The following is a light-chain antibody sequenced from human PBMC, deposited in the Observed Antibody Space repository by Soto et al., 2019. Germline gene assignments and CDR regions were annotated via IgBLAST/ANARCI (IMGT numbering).Light chain of an antibody. V-gene: IGLV1-44*01. Sequence: QSVLTQPPSASGTPGQRITISCSGSRSNIGTNTVNWYRQLAGTAPKLLIHTDDQRPSGVPDRFSGSKSGTSASLAISGLXSDDEADYFCVAWDDSRTGYVFGPGTKVTVL. CDR2: TDD. CDR1: RSNIGTNT. J-gene: IGLJ1*01. CDR3: VAWDDSRTGYV.